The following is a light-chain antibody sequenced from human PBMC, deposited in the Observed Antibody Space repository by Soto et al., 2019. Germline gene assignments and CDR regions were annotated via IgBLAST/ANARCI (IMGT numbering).Light chain of an antibody. CDR3: QQSYSTPRT. Sequence: DIQMTPSPSSLSASVXDRVTITCRASQSISRHLNWYQQNPGKAPQLLIYGASSLQSGGPSRFSGSGSGTDFTLTISGRQPADFATYDCQQSYSTPRTFGPGTKVDI. V-gene: IGKV1-39*01. CDR2: GAS. J-gene: IGKJ1*01. CDR1: QSISRH.